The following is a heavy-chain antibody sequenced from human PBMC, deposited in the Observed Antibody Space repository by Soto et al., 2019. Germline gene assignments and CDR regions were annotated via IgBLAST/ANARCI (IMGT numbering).Heavy chain of an antibody. CDR2: INPDGTNT. D-gene: IGHD2-15*01. Sequence: GGSLRLSCEASGFTFGEHWMYWVRQTPGKGLVSVSRINPDGTNTSYADSVKGRVTISRDNAKNTIYLHMNNVRAEDTAVYFCSSAGRTRWSSPHFWGPGTLVTVSS. J-gene: IGHJ4*02. CDR1: GFTFGEHW. CDR3: SSAGRTRWSSPHF. V-gene: IGHV3-74*01.